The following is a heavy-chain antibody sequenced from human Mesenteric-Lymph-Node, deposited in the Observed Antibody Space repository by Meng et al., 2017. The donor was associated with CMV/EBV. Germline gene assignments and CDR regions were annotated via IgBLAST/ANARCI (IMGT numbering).Heavy chain of an antibody. V-gene: IGHV1-8*01. CDR2: MNPNNGNT. J-gene: IGHJ4*02. CDR3: ARGRARQQLGDY. D-gene: IGHD6-13*01. CDR1: GYTFINYD. Sequence: ASVKVSCKASGYTFINYDIIWVRQTTGQGLEYMGWMNPNNGNTGFAQEFQGRVTMTRNTSISTAYMELSSLRSEDTAVYYCARGRARQQLGDYWGQGTLVTVSS.